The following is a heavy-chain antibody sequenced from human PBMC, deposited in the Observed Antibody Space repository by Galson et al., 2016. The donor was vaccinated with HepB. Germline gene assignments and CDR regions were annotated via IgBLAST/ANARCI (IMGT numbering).Heavy chain of an antibody. V-gene: IGHV3-7*01. D-gene: IGHD3-22*01. CDR1: GFIFSSYW. Sequence: SLRLSCAASGFIFSSYWMNWVRQAPGKGLEWVADIKQDGSVKYYVDSVEGRFTVSRDNAKNSLYLQMNSLSAEDTAVYYCATMFYYYNTGFDRVDAFDIWGQGTMVTVSS. CDR2: IKQDGSVK. J-gene: IGHJ3*02. CDR3: ATMFYYYNTGFDRVDAFDI.